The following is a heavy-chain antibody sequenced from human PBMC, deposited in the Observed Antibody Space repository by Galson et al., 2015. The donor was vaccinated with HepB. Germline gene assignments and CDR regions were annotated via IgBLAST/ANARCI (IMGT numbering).Heavy chain of an antibody. V-gene: IGHV1-3*04. CDR1: GYTFTTYG. J-gene: IGHJ4*02. CDR3: ARDRCGGDCYDDYFDY. Sequence: SVKVSCKASGYTFTTYGMHWVRQAPGQRLGWMGWINTGNGNTKYPQKFQDRVSITRDTSANSVYMELSSLRSEDTALYYCARDRCGGDCYDDYFDYWGQGTLVTVSS. CDR2: INTGNGNT. D-gene: IGHD2-21*01.